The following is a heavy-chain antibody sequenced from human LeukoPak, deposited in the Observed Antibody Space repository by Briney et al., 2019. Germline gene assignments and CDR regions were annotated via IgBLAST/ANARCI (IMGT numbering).Heavy chain of an antibody. Sequence: SETLSLTCTVSGGSISSSSYSWGWIRQPPGKGLEWIGSISSYSGTTYYNPSLKSRVTISVDTSKNQFSLKLSSVTAADTAVYYCARDPDFWSGYYNFDYWGQGTLVTVSS. CDR3: ARDPDFWSGYYNFDY. J-gene: IGHJ4*02. CDR2: ISSYSGTT. V-gene: IGHV4-39*07. D-gene: IGHD3-3*01. CDR1: GGSISSSSYS.